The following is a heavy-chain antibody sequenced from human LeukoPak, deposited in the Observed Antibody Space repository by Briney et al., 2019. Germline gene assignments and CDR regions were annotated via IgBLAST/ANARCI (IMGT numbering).Heavy chain of an antibody. CDR2: IHTSGGT. CDR1: GGSISSDY. D-gene: IGHD2-15*01. V-gene: IGHV4-4*07. J-gene: IGHJ6*02. CDR3: ARERVVPRSYNYGLDV. Sequence: SETLSLTCTVSGGSISSDYWGWIRQPAGKGLEWIARIHTSGGTDYNPSLKSRVSTSLDTSKNQFSLTLTSVTAADTAVYYCARERVVPRSYNYGLDVWGQGTSVTVS.